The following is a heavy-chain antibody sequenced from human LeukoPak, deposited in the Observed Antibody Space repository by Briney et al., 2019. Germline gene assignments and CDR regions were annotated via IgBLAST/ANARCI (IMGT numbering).Heavy chain of an antibody. J-gene: IGHJ4*02. CDR3: ARVVGFYSDSIGYGYLDY. CDR2: INAYNGNT. Sequence: GASVKVSCKASGYTFTSYGINWVRQAPGQGLEWMGWINAYNGNTNYAQKLQGRVTMTTDTSTSTAYMELRRLRSDDTAVYYCARVVGFYSDSIGYGYLDYWGQGTLVTVSS. V-gene: IGHV1-18*01. CDR1: GYTFTSYG. D-gene: IGHD3-22*01.